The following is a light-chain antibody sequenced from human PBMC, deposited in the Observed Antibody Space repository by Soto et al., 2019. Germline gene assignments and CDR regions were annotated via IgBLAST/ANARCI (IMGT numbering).Light chain of an antibody. CDR3: SSYADNYCYV. CDR1: SSDVGAYNY. CDR2: DVS. Sequence: QSVLTQPRSVSGSPGQSVTISCTGTSSDVGAYNYVSWYQQHPGKAPKLMTYDVSKRPSGVPDRFSGSKSGNTASLTISGLQAEDEADYYCSSYADNYCYVFGTGTKVTVL. J-gene: IGLJ1*01. V-gene: IGLV2-11*01.